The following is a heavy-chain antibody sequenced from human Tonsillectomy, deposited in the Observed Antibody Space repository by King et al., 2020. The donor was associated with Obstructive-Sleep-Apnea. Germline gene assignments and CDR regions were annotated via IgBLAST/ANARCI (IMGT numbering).Heavy chain of an antibody. CDR2: IVPFLDVT. V-gene: IGHV1-69*04. Sequence: QLVQSGAEVKKPGSSVKVSCQASGVSFSKYVFGWVRQAPGQGLEWMGGIVPFLDVTNYAQKFQGRVTMPADRSTITIDMELSSLRSDDTAVYYCVRGPGVESNDGLFEYWGQGTLVTVSS. CDR1: GVSFSKYV. D-gene: IGHD2-8*01. J-gene: IGHJ4*02. CDR3: VRGPGVESNDGLFEY.